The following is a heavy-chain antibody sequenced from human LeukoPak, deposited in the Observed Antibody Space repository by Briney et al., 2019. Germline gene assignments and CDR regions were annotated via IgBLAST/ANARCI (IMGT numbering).Heavy chain of an antibody. D-gene: IGHD2-2*01. Sequence: GGSLRLSCAASGFTFSSYDMHWVRQATGKGLEWVSAIGTAGDPYYPGSVKGRFTISRENAKNSLYLQMNSLRAGDTAVYYCARGRYCSSTSCYGKNEFDYCGQGTLVTVSS. J-gene: IGHJ4*02. CDR3: ARGRYCSSTSCYGKNEFDY. CDR1: GFTFSSYD. CDR2: IGTAGDP. V-gene: IGHV3-13*05.